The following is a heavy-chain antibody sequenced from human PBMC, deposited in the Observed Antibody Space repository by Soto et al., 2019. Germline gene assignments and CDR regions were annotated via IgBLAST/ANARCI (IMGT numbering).Heavy chain of an antibody. V-gene: IGHV4-39*01. CDR3: ASFRAALDY. J-gene: IGHJ4*02. D-gene: IGHD6-6*01. Sequence: SETLSLTWTVSGGSISSSSYYWGWIRQPPGKGLEWIGSIYYSGSTYYNPSLKSRVTISVDTSKNQFSLKLSSVTAADTAVYYCASFRAALDYWGQGTLVTVSS. CDR2: IYYSGST. CDR1: GGSISSSSYY.